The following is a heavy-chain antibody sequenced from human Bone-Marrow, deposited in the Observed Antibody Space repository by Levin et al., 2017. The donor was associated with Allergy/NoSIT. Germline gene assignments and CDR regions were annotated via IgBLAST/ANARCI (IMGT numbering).Heavy chain of an antibody. Sequence: NPSETLSLTCTVSGGSISSSTWWSCVRQPPGEGLEWIGEIYHGGRTNYNPSFRSRVTMSVDKSQNQFSLNLNSVTAADTAVYYCGGDPLDYGTKSVNYWGQGTLVTVSS. D-gene: IGHD4-17*01. V-gene: IGHV4-4*02. CDR3: GGDPLDYGTKSVNY. CDR2: IYHGGRT. CDR1: GGSISSSTW. J-gene: IGHJ4*02.